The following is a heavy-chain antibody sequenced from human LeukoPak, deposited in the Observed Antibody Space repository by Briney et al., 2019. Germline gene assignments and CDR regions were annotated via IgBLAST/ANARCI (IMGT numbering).Heavy chain of an antibody. CDR2: KKQGGSEK. J-gene: IGHJ4*02. Sequence: GGSLRLSCAPSGFTFSSQWMSWVRPAPGKGLEWVANKKQGGSEKYYVDSVKGRLTISRDNTKKSLYLQMKSLRAEDMAVYYCATSRSLDCWGQGTLVIVSS. CDR1: GFTFSSQW. V-gene: IGHV3-7*01. CDR3: ATSRSLDC.